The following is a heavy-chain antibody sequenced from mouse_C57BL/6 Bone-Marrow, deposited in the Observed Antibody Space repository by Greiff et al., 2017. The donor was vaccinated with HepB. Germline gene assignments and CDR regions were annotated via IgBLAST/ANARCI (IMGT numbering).Heavy chain of an antibody. V-gene: IGHV1-55*01. CDR3: ARGWLRRRTSFAY. J-gene: IGHJ3*01. CDR1: GYTFTSYW. CDR2: IYPGSGST. D-gene: IGHD2-2*01. Sequence: QVQLQQPGAELVKPGASVKMSCKASGYTFTSYWITWVKQRPGQGLEWIGDIYPGSGSTNYNEKFKSKATLTVDTSSSTAYMQLSSLTSEDSAVYYCARGWLRRRTSFAYWGQGTLVTVSA.